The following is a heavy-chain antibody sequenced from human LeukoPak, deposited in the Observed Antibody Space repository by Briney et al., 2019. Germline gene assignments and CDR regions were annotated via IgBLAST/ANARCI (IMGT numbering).Heavy chain of an antibody. J-gene: IGHJ4*02. V-gene: IGHV3-64D*09. Sequence: GGSLRLSCSVSGFPISIYAMLWVRQAPGKGLEYVSGISSKGVSTYYADSVKGRFTISRDNSKDTMFLQMSSLRAEDTAVYYCVKGGQYSSSSHFDYWGQGTLVTVSS. CDR2: ISSKGVST. CDR3: VKGGQYSSSSHFDY. CDR1: GFPISIYA. D-gene: IGHD6-6*01.